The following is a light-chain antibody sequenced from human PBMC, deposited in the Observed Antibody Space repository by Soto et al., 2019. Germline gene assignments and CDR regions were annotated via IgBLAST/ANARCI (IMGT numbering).Light chain of an antibody. V-gene: IGLV2-14*02. Sequence: QSALTQPASVSGSPGQSITLSCTGTSSDVGSYNLVSWYQQHPGQAPQLIIYDVYNRPSGVSHRFSGSKSGDTASLTISGLQAEDEADYYCTSYTSSTPFYVFGTGTKVTVL. CDR2: DVY. J-gene: IGLJ1*01. CDR1: SSDVGSYNL. CDR3: TSYTSSTPFYV.